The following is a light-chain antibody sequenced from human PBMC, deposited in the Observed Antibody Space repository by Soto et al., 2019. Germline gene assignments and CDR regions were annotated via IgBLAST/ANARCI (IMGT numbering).Light chain of an antibody. V-gene: IGKV3-15*01. CDR3: QQYHNWPPQYT. J-gene: IGKJ2*01. Sequence: EIVMTQSPASLSVSPGDGATLSCRASQSVASNVAWYPQKPGQGPRLLIHDASTRAVGVPARFSGSGSGTDFTLTISSLQSEDFAVYYCQQYHNWPPQYTFGQGTKLQIK. CDR1: QSVASN. CDR2: DAS.